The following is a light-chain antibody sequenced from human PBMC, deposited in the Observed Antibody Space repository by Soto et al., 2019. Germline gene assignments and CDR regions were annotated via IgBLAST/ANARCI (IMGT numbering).Light chain of an antibody. V-gene: IGKV3-20*01. J-gene: IGKJ1*01. CDR2: GAS. CDR3: QQYGSSP. CDR1: QSVSSSY. Sequence: EFVLTQSPGTLSLSPGERATLSCRASQSVSSSYLAWYQQKPGQAPRLLIYGASSRATGIPDRFSGSGSGTDFTLTISRLEPEDFAVYYCQQYGSSPFGQGTKVDI.